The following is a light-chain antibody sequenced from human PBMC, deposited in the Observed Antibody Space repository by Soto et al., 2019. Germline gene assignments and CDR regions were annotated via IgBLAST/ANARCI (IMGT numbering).Light chain of an antibody. CDR3: ATWDDSLNGVV. Sequence: QSVLTQPPSASGTPGQRVSISCSGGSSNIGRNTVNWYHQLPGSAPKLLIYSNSQRPSGVPDRFSGSKSGTSASLAISGLQSEDEADYYCATWDDSLNGVVFGGGTKLTVL. CDR1: SSNIGRNT. V-gene: IGLV1-44*01. J-gene: IGLJ2*01. CDR2: SNS.